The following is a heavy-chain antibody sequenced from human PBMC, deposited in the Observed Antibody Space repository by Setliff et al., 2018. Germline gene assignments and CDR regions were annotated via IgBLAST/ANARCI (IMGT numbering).Heavy chain of an antibody. CDR3: TRDLGSSGWYLDY. V-gene: IGHV3-72*01. D-gene: IGHD6-19*01. Sequence: GGSLRLSCAVSGFTFSDHFMDWVRQAPGKGLEWPGRSRDKPYRFTIEYAASVKGSITISRDDSKSIAYLQMNSLKTEDTAVYYCTRDLGSSGWYLDYWGQGTLVTVSS. J-gene: IGHJ4*02. CDR1: GFTFSDHF. CDR2: SRDKPYRFTI.